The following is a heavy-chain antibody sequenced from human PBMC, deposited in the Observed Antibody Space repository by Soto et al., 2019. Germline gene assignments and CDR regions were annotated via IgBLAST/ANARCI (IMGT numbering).Heavy chain of an antibody. CDR1: GFTFSSYA. V-gene: IGHV3-23*01. CDR3: AKGGSRQLVLHYFDY. CDR2: ISGSGGST. Sequence: EVQLLESGGGLVQPGGSLRLSCAASGFTFSSYAMSWVRQAPGKGLEWVSAISGSGGSTYYADSGKGRFTISRDNSKNTLYLQMNSLRAEDTAVYYCAKGGSRQLVLHYFDYWGQGTLVTVSS. J-gene: IGHJ4*02. D-gene: IGHD6-13*01.